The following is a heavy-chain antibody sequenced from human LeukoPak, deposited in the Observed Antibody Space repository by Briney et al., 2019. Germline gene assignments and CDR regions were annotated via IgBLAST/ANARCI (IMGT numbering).Heavy chain of an antibody. CDR1: GFTFSSYS. CDR2: ISSSNSYI. CDR3: ARECPNYDILTGSAYAPFDY. J-gene: IGHJ4*02. Sequence: GGSLRLSCAASGFTFSSYSMNWVRQAPGKGLEWVSSISSSNSYIYYADSVKGRFTISRDNAKNSLYLQMNSLRAEDTAVYYCARECPNYDILTGSAYAPFDYWGQGTLVTVSS. V-gene: IGHV3-21*01. D-gene: IGHD3-9*01.